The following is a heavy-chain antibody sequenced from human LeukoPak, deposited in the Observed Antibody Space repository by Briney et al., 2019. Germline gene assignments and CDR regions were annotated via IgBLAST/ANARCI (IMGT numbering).Heavy chain of an antibody. D-gene: IGHD6-19*01. Sequence: PGGSLRLSCAASRITFSSSSMSWVRQAPGKGLEWVSVISGSGGSTDYADSVKGRFTISRDNSKNTLYLQINSLRAEDTAVYYCAKGSGWYVWGQGTLVTVSS. CDR1: RITFSSSS. J-gene: IGHJ4*02. CDR2: ISGSGGST. V-gene: IGHV3-23*01. CDR3: AKGSGWYV.